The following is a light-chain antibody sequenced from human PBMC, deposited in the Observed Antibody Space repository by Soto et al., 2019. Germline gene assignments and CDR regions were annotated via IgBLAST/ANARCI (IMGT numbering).Light chain of an antibody. J-gene: IGKJ5*01. CDR2: ATS. Sequence: EIVLTQSPGTLSFSPGERATLSCRASQSVSSTYLAWYQQKPGQAPRLLIVATSSRAIGTPERFSGSGSGTDFTLTISSLEPEDSAVYYCQQRHMWPITFGQGTRLENK. CDR3: QQRHMWPIT. CDR1: QSVSSTY. V-gene: IGKV3D-20*02.